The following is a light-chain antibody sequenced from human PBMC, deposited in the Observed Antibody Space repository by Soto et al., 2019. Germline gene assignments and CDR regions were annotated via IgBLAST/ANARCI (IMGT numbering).Light chain of an antibody. Sequence: DIQMTQSPSTLSASVGDRVIITCRASQSISDYLAWYQQKPGKAPKLLIYGASNLESGVPSTFSGSGSGTEFTLTISSLQPEDFATYYCLQHNSYPPTFGGGTKVDIK. CDR1: QSISDY. CDR2: GAS. V-gene: IGKV1-5*01. J-gene: IGKJ4*01. CDR3: LQHNSYPPT.